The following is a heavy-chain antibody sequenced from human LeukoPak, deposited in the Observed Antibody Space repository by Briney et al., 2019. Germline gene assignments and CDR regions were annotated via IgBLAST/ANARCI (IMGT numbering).Heavy chain of an antibody. CDR1: GFTFSSYW. CDR2: IKTDGSTT. Sequence: GGSLRLSCAASGFTFSSYWMHWVRQAPGRGLVWVSRIKTDGSTTSYADSVKGRFTISRDNAKNTLYLQMNSLRAEDTAVYYCEGYTIEGGDAFDIRGQGTMVTVSS. V-gene: IGHV3-74*01. CDR3: EGYTIEGGDAFDI. D-gene: IGHD1-1*01. J-gene: IGHJ3*02.